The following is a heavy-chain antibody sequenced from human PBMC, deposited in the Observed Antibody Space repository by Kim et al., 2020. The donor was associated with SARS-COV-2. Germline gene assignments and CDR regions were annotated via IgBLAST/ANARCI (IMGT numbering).Heavy chain of an antibody. CDR2: ITSDGSTT. V-gene: IGHV3-74*01. J-gene: IGHJ3*02. CDR1: GFSFDKYW. CDR3: ARGHASGNQYDTFDI. Sequence: GGSLRLPCATSGFSFDKYWMHWVRQPPGKELVWVARITSDGSTTSYADSVKGRLTVSRDNAKNAVYLQMDSLRADDTAVYYCARGHASGNQYDTFDIWGQGTMVSVSS. D-gene: IGHD6-25*01.